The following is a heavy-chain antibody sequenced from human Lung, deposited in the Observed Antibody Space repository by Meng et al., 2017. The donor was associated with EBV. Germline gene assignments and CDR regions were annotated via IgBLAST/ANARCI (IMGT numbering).Heavy chain of an antibody. J-gene: IGHJ4*02. Sequence: VQLVESGGGLVKPGGSLRLSCAASGFTFTNYHMTWVRQTPGKGLEWVSYIGPSGSAKFYADSVKGRFTISRDDAENSLYLQMNSLRVEDTAIYYCARAVGLDNWGQGTLVTVSS. V-gene: IGHV3-11*01. CDR2: IGPSGSAK. CDR1: GFTFTNYH. CDR3: ARAVGLDN.